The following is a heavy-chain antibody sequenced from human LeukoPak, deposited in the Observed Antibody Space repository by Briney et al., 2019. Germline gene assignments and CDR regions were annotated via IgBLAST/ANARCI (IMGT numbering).Heavy chain of an antibody. CDR1: GGSISNYY. D-gene: IGHD6-13*01. CDR3: ARHGGYSSPYLH. V-gene: IGHV4-59*08. Sequence: SETLSLTCTVSGGSISNYYWSWIRQPPGKGLECIGYIYYSGTANYNPSLKSRVTISVDTSKNQFSLKLSSVTAADTAVYYCARHGGYSSPYLHWGQGTLVTVSS. J-gene: IGHJ1*01. CDR2: IYYSGTA.